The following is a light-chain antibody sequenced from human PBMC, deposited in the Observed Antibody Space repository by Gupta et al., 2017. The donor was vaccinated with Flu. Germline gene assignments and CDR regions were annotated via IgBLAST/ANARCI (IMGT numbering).Light chain of an antibody. CDR1: EDISNY. V-gene: IGKV1-33*01. CDR3: QQFDDGPHIS. Sequence: DRVAITCQANEDISNYLNWYQQKPGKAPKLLSDEASTLETGVPSRFSGTGSGTEFTLTISSLQADDTATYYCQQFDDGPHISFGPGTKV. CDR2: EAS. J-gene: IGKJ3*01.